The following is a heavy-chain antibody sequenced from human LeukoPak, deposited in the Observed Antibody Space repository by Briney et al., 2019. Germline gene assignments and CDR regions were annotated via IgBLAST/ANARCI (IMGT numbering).Heavy chain of an antibody. CDR2: INHSGST. V-gene: IGHV4-34*01. Sequence: SETLSLTCAVYGGSFSGYYWSWIRRPPGKGLEWIGEINHSGSTNYNPSLKSRVTISVDTSKNQFSLKLSSVTAADTAVYYCARARTIFGRYYMDVWGKGTTVTVSS. CDR3: ARARTIFGRYYMDV. CDR1: GGSFSGYY. D-gene: IGHD3-3*01. J-gene: IGHJ6*03.